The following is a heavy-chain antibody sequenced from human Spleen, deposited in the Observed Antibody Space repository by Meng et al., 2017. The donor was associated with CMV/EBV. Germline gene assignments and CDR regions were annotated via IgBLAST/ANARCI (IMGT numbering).Heavy chain of an antibody. CDR2: IYSGGSST. V-gene: IGHV3-23*03. Sequence: LSLTCAASGFTFSSYAMSWVRQAPGKGLEWVSVIYSGGSSTYYADSVKGRFTISRDNSKNTLYLQMNSLRADDTAVYYCAKEYSWSADRHFDYWGQGTLVTVSS. D-gene: IGHD1-20*01. CDR3: AKEYSWSADRHFDY. CDR1: GFTFSSYA. J-gene: IGHJ4*02.